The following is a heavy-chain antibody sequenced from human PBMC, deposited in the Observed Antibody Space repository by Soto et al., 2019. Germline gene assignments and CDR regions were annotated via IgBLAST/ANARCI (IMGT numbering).Heavy chain of an antibody. J-gene: IGHJ5*02. CDR1: GGSISSSNW. CDR2: IYYSGST. Sequence: SETLSLTCAVSGGSISSSNWWSWVRQPPGKGLEWIGEIYYSGSTYYNPSLKSRVTISVDTSKNQFSLKLSSVTAADTAVYYCATSNWFAPWGQGTLVPVSS. CDR3: ATSNWFAP. V-gene: IGHV4-4*02.